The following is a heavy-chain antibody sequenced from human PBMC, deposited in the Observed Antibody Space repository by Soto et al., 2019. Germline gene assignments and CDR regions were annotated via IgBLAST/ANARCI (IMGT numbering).Heavy chain of an antibody. CDR3: ARGHYRYAMGV. V-gene: IGHV4-30-2*01. Sequence: SETLSLTCDVSGGSISTGVYSWNWIRQPPGKGLEWVGYINHSGSTYDNPSLKSRVTMSVNRSKNQFSLNLTSVTAADTAVYFCARGHYRYAMGVWGQGTTVTVSS. CDR1: GGSISTGVYS. CDR2: INHSGST. J-gene: IGHJ6*02.